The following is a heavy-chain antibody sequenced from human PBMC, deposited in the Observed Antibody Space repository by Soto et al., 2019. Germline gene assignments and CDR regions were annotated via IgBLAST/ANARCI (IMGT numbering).Heavy chain of an antibody. V-gene: IGHV4-34*01. D-gene: IGHD3-16*02. CDR3: ARQQITFGGVIVIPWFDP. CDR2: INHSGST. CDR1: GGSFSGYY. J-gene: IGHJ5*02. Sequence: PSETLSLTCAVYGGSFSGYYWSWIRQPPGKGLEWIGEINHSGSTNYNPSLKSRVTISVDTSKNQFSLKLSSVTAADTAVYYCARQQITFGGVIVIPWFDPWGQGTLVTVSS.